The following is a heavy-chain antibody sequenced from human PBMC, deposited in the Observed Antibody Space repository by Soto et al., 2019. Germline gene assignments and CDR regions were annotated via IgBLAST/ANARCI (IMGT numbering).Heavy chain of an antibody. J-gene: IGHJ6*02. CDR3: PLGHVDTAMADEYYYYGMDV. CDR1: GFTFSSYA. CDR2: ISGSGGST. D-gene: IGHD5-18*01. V-gene: IGHV3-23*01. Sequence: PGGSLRLSCAASGFTFSSYAMSWVRQAPGKGLEWVSAISGSGGSTYYADSVKGRFTISRDNSKNTLYLQMNSLRAEDTAVYYCPLGHVDTAMADEYYYYGMDVWGQGTTVTVSS.